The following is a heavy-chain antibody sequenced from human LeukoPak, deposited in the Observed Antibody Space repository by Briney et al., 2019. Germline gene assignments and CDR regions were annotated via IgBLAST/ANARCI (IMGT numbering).Heavy chain of an antibody. CDR2: ISYDGSSK. CDR3: ARTGYYDDDAFDI. Sequence: GGSLRLSCAASGFTFSTYAMHWVRQAPGKGLEWVAVISYDGSSKYYADSVKGRFTISRDNSKNTLYLQMNSLRAEDTAVYYCARTGYYDDDAFDIWGQGTMVTVSS. D-gene: IGHD3-3*01. CDR1: GFTFSTYA. V-gene: IGHV3-30*04. J-gene: IGHJ3*02.